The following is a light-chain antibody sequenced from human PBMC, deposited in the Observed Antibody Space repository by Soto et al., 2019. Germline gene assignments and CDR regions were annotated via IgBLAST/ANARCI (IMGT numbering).Light chain of an antibody. J-gene: IGKJ1*01. CDR2: GAS. V-gene: IGKV3-15*01. CDR3: QQYTNWPPWT. Sequence: EVVMTQSPASLSVSPGERATLSCRASQNIRNNLAWYQQKPGQSPRLLIAGASTREAGIPGRFSGSGSGTDFTLIISSLQSEDFAIYYCQQYTNWPPWTFGQGTKVELK. CDR1: QNIRNN.